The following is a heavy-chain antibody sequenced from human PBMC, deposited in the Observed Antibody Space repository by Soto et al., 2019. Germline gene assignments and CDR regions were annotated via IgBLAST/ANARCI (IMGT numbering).Heavy chain of an antibody. CDR1: GFTFSNDW. Sequence: EVQLVEAGGGLVQSGGSMRLSCAASGFTFSNDWMHWVRQAPGKGLVWVSRVSFDEITTNYADSVNGRFTVSRDNAKNTLFLQMNSLRVEDTAVYYCARGRRGAYYFDSWGQGTLVTVSS. CDR2: VSFDEITT. D-gene: IGHD1-26*01. J-gene: IGHJ4*02. V-gene: IGHV3-74*01. CDR3: ARGRRGAYYFDS.